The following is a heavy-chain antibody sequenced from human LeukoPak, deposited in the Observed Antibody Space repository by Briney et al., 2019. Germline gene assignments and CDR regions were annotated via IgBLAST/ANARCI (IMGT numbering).Heavy chain of an antibody. CDR1: GFTVSSNY. Sequence: PGGSLRLSCAASGFTVSSNYMSWVRQAPGKGLEWVAVISYDGSNKYYADSVKGRFTISRDNSKNTLYLQMNSLRAEDTAVYYCAREGRELVLWFGESTLDYWGQGTLVTVSS. CDR3: AREGRELVLWFGESTLDY. D-gene: IGHD3-10*01. J-gene: IGHJ4*02. CDR2: ISYDGSNK. V-gene: IGHV3-30-3*01.